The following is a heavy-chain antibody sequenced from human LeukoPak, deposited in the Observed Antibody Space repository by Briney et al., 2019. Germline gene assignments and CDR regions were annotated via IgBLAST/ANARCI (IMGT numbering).Heavy chain of an antibody. Sequence: GGSLRLSCAASGFTFSSYSMNWVRQAPGKGLEWVSYISSSSSTIYYADSVKGRFTISRDNAKNSLYLQMNSLRAEDTAVYYCARGLGYSYGNFDYWRQGTLVTVSS. D-gene: IGHD5-18*01. V-gene: IGHV3-48*01. CDR1: GFTFSSYS. J-gene: IGHJ4*02. CDR3: ARGLGYSYGNFDY. CDR2: ISSSSSTI.